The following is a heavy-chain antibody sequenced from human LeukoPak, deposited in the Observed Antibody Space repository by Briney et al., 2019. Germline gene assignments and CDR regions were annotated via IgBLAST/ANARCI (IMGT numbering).Heavy chain of an antibody. V-gene: IGHV3-7*01. D-gene: IGHD3-3*01. CDR2: IKHDGSEK. CDR3: ATDRGWRTSGYYLYYFEY. J-gene: IGHJ4*02. Sequence: GGSLRLSCAASGFIFTNYFMSWVRQAPGKGLEWVASIKHDGSEKYYVDSVRGRFTISRDNTMISLYLQMGSLRAEDTAVYYCATDRGWRTSGYYLYYFEYWGQGTLVTFSS. CDR1: GFIFTNYF.